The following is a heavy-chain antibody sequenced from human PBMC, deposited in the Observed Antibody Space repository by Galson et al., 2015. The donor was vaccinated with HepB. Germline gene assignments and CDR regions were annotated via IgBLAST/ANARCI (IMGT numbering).Heavy chain of an antibody. CDR1: GFTFSDYY. J-gene: IGHJ4*02. CDR2: ISSSSSYT. V-gene: IGHV3-11*06. D-gene: IGHD3-22*01. CDR3: ARVDRYYYDSSGYYIVDYFDY. Sequence: SLRLSCAASGFTFSDYYMSWIRQAPGKGLEWVSYISSSSSYTNYADSVKGRFTISRDNAKNSLYLQMNSLRAEDTAVYYCARVDRYYYDSSGYYIVDYFDYWGQGTLVTVSS.